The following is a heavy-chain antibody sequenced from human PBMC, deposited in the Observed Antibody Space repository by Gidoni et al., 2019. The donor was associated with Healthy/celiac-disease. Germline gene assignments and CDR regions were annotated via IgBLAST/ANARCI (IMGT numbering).Heavy chain of an antibody. V-gene: IGHV1-69*01. D-gene: IGHD1-26*01. CDR2: IIPIFGTA. CDR3: ARGADYGGSYYYVY. Sequence: QVQLVQSGAELKKPGSSVKVSCKASGGTFSNYAISWVRQAPGQGLEWMGGIIPIFGTANYAQKFQGRVTITADESTRTAYMELRRLRSEDTAVYFCARGADYGGSYYYVYWGQGTLVTVSS. J-gene: IGHJ4*02. CDR1: GGTFSNYA.